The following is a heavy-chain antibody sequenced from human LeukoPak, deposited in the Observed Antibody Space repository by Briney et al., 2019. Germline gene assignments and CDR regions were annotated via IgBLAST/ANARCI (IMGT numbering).Heavy chain of an antibody. D-gene: IGHD3-22*01. Sequence: GGSLRLSCAASGFTFSSYSMKWVRQAPGKGLEWVSYISSSNSYIYYADSVKGRFTISRDNAKNSLYLQMNSLRAEDTAVYYCARGEYHYDSSGSSPLFDYWGQGTLVTVSS. CDR2: ISSSNSYI. CDR3: ARGEYHYDSSGSSPLFDY. J-gene: IGHJ4*02. CDR1: GFTFSSYS. V-gene: IGHV3-21*01.